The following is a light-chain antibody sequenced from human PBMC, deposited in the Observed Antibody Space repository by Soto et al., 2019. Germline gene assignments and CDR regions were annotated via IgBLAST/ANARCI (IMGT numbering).Light chain of an antibody. CDR2: GAS. Sequence: DIQLTQSPSFLSASVGDRVTITCRASQGISNYLAWYQQKPGKAPKLLINGASTLFSGVPSRFSGSGFGTEFSLTISSLQPEDFAAYYCQLLINYPLTFGGGTKVEIK. J-gene: IGKJ4*01. V-gene: IGKV1-9*01. CDR1: QGISNY. CDR3: QLLINYPLT.